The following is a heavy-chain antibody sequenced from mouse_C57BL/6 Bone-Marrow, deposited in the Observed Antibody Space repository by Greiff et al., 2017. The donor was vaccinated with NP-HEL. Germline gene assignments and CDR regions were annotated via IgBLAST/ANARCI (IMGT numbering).Heavy chain of an antibody. D-gene: IGHD2-5*01. J-gene: IGHJ2*01. CDR1: GYTFTSYG. CDR3: ARGPYSNYPCYFDY. Sequence: QVQLQQSGAELARPGASVKLSCKASGYTFTSYGISWVKQRTGQGLEWIGEIYPRSGNTYYNEKFKGKATLTADKSSSTAYMELRSLTSEDSAVYVCARGPYSNYPCYFDYWGQGTTLTVSS. V-gene: IGHV1-81*01. CDR2: IYPRSGNT.